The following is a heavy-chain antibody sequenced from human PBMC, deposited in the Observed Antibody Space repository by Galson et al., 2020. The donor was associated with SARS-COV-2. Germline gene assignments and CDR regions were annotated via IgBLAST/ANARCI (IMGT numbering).Heavy chain of an antibody. CDR3: ARDWTSCSETACFSPLEY. CDR1: GFTFNSHS. Sequence: GGSLRLSCAASGFTFNSHSMNWVRQAPGKGPEWVSYVSSSGSVIHYADSVKGRFTASRDNAKNSLYLQMNSLRDEDTAVYYCARDWTSCSETACFSPLEYWGQGTLVTVSS. CDR2: VSSSGSVI. D-gene: IGHD2-15*01. V-gene: IGHV3-48*02. J-gene: IGHJ4*02.